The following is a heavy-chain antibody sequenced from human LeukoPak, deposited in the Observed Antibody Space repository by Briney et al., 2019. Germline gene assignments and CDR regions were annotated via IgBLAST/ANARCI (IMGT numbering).Heavy chain of an antibody. V-gene: IGHV4-4*07. CDR3: ARRGISSGWSFDF. J-gene: IGHJ4*02. CDR1: GGSISNYH. Sequence: SETLSLTCTVSGGSISNYHWTWIRQPAGKGLEWIGQIHTSGSTNYNPPLQSRVTMSIDTPENQVSLTLRSVTAADTAVYYCARRGISSGWSFDFWGQGALVTVSS. CDR2: IHTSGST. D-gene: IGHD6-19*01.